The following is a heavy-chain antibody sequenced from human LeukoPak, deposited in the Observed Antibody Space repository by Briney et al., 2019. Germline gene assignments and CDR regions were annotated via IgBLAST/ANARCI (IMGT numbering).Heavy chain of an antibody. V-gene: IGHV3-30*02. J-gene: IGHJ4*02. CDR3: AKDLGPYGSGSYRFDY. CDR1: GFTFSSYG. Sequence: PGGALRLSCAASGFTFSSYGMHWVRQAPGKGLEWVAFIRYDGSNKYYSDSVKGRFTISRDNSKNTMYLQMNSLRAEDTAVYYCAKDLGPYGSGSYRFDYWGQGTLVTASS. CDR2: IRYDGSNK. D-gene: IGHD3-10*01.